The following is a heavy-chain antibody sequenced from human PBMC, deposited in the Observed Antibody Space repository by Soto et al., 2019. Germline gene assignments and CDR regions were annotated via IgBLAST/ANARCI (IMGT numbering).Heavy chain of an antibody. CDR3: TTDYLQAGTSYYFDY. CDR2: IKSKTDGGTT. CDR1: GFTFSNAW. Sequence: PGGSLRLSCAASGFTFSNAWMNWVRQAPGKGLEWVGRIKSKTDGGTTDYAAPVKGRFTISRDDSKNTLYLQMNSLKTEDTAVYYCTTDYLQAGTSYYFDYWGQGTLVTVSS. V-gene: IGHV3-15*07. D-gene: IGHD1-1*01. J-gene: IGHJ4*02.